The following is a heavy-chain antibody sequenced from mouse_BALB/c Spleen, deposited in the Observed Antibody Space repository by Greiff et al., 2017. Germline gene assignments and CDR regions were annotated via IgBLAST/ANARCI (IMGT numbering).Heavy chain of an antibody. D-gene: IGHD2-14*01. CDR2: IWSGGST. CDR3: ARGGYDGEADY. CDR1: GFSLTSYG. Sequence: VQLQQSGPGLVRPSQSLSITCTVSGFSLTSYGVHWVRQSPGKGLEWLGVIWSGGSTDYNAAFISRLSISKDNSKSQVFFKMNSLQANDTAIYYCARGGYDGEADYWGQGTTLTVSS. J-gene: IGHJ2*01. V-gene: IGHV2-2*02.